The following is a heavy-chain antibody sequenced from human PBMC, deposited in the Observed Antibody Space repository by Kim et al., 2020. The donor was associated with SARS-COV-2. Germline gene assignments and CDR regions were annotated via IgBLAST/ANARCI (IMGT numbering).Heavy chain of an antibody. CDR2: ISSSSSYI. CDR1: GFTFSSYS. CDR3: ARESSYCSGGSCFHIPFDY. J-gene: IGHJ4*02. V-gene: IGHV3-21*01. Sequence: GGSLRLSCAASGFTFSSYSMNWVRQAPGKGLEWVSSISSSSSYIYYADSVKGRFTISRDNAKNSLYLQMNSLRAEDTAVYYCARESSYCSGGSCFHIPFDYWGQGTLVTVSS. D-gene: IGHD2-15*01.